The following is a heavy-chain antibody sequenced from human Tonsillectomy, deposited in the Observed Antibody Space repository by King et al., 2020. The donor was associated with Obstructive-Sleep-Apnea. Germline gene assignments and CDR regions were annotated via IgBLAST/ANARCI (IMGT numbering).Heavy chain of an antibody. CDR1: GFTFSDYY. J-gene: IGHJ4*02. CDR2: ISSVSSYT. CDR3: ARGGYSSIRVY. Sequence: VQLVESGGGLVKPGRSLRLSCAASGFTFSDYYMSWIRQAPGKGLEWVSYISSVSSYTNYADSVKGRFTISRDNAKNSLYLQMNSLRAEDTAVYYCARGGYSSIRVYWGQGTLVTVSS. D-gene: IGHD6-13*01. V-gene: IGHV3-11*06.